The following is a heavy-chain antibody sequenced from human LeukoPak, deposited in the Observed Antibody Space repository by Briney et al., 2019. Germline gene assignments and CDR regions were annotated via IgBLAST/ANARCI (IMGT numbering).Heavy chain of an antibody. CDR1: GFTFRSYN. D-gene: IGHD5-12*01. J-gene: IGHJ4*02. Sequence: GGSLRLSCAASGFTFRSYNMNWVRQVPGKGLEWVSGINWNSDSIGYADSVKGRFTTSRDNAKNSLYLQMNSLRAEDTAFYYCAINGGGDSGYGNFDYWGQGTLATVSS. V-gene: IGHV3-9*01. CDR2: INWNSDSI. CDR3: AINGGGDSGYGNFDY.